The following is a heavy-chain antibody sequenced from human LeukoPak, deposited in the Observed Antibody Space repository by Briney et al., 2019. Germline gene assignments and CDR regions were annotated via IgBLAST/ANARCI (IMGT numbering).Heavy chain of an antibody. CDR3: ARSPSIVGATIDY. D-gene: IGHD1-26*01. CDR2: INSDGSST. J-gene: IGHJ4*01. V-gene: IGHV3-74*01. Sequence: PGGSLRLSCAASGFTFSSYWMHWVRQAPGKGLVWVSRINSDGSSTSYADSVKGRLTISRDNAKNTLYLQMNSLRAEDTAVYYCARSPSIVGATIDYWGHGTLVTVSS. CDR1: GFTFSSYW.